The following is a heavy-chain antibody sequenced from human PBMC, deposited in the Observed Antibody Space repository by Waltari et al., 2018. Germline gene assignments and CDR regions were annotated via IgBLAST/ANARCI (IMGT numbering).Heavy chain of an antibody. V-gene: IGHV3-30-3*01. D-gene: IGHD3-10*01. CDR1: GFTFSSYA. Sequence: QVHLVESGGGVAQPGRSLRLSCAASGFTFSSYAMPWVRQAPGKGLEWVGVISYDGSNEYYVDFTKGRFTISRDNSKNTLYLQIDSLTAEGTAVYYCARGWQGQINYYYMDVWGTGTPVTVSS. J-gene: IGHJ6*03. CDR2: ISYDGSNE. CDR3: ARGWQGQINYYYMDV.